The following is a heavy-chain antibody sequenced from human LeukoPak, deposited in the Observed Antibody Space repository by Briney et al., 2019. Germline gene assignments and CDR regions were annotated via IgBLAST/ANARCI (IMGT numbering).Heavy chain of an antibody. V-gene: IGHV1-46*01. CDR1: GYTFTSYD. Sequence: ASVKVSRKASGYTFTSYDMHWVRQAPGQGLEWMGIINPSGDSTSYAQKFQGRVTMTRDTSTSTVYMELSSLRSDDTAVYYCARFVVPAADYYYYSMDVWGQGTTVTVSS. CDR3: ARFVVPAADYYYYSMDV. J-gene: IGHJ6*02. D-gene: IGHD2-2*01. CDR2: INPSGDST.